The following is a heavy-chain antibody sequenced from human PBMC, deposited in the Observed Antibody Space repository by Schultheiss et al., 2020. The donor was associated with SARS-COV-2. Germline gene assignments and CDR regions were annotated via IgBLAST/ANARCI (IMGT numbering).Heavy chain of an antibody. J-gene: IGHJ2*01. D-gene: IGHD5-18*01. CDR2: IYYSGST. Sequence: SETLSLTCSVSGDSIGTYYWNWVRQSPGKGLEWIGYIYYSGSTNYNPSVKSRVTMSVDKSKNQFSLKLTSVTAADTAVYFCARAGYTAVPRYWNFDLWGRGTLVTVSS. CDR1: GDSIGTYY. CDR3: ARAGYTAVPRYWNFDL. V-gene: IGHV4-59*12.